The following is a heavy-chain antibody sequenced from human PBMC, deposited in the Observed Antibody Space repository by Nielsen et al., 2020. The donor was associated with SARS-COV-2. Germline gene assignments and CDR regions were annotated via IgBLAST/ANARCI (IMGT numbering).Heavy chain of an antibody. CDR3: TRGFYSQSDC. D-gene: IGHD2-15*01. V-gene: IGHV3-21*01. Sequence: GESLKISCVVSGYTISSYGMHWVRQAPGKGLEWVASISGDSNYIFYSELVKGRFTMSRDNGKNSLYLQMNTLRSEDTALYYCTRGFYSQSDCWGQGTLVTVSS. J-gene: IGHJ4*02. CDR2: ISGDSNYI. CDR1: GYTISSYG.